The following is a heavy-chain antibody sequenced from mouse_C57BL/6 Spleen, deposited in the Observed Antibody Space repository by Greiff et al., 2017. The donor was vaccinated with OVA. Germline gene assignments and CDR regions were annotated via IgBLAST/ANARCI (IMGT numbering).Heavy chain of an antibody. CDR3: ARGYYGAEFDY. V-gene: IGHV5-16*01. CDR1: GFTFSDYY. J-gene: IGHJ2*01. Sequence: VQLKESEGGLVQPGSSMKLSCTASGFTFSDYYMAWVRQVPEKGLEWVANINYDGSSTYYLDSLKSRFIISRDNAKNILYLQMSSLKSEDTATYYCARGYYGAEFDYWGQGTTLTVSS. D-gene: IGHD1-1*01. CDR2: INYDGSST.